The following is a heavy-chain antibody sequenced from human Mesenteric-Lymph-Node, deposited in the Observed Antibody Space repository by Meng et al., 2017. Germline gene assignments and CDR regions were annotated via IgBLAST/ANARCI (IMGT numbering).Heavy chain of an antibody. CDR1: GYSISSGYY. J-gene: IGHJ6*02. Sequence: SETLSLTCAVSGYSISSGYYWGWIRQPAGKGLEWIGRIYTSGSTNYNPSLKSRVTISVDTSKNQFSLKLSSVTAADTAVYYCARESGYSYGPVYYYYGMDVWGQGTTVTVSS. V-gene: IGHV4-61*02. CDR3: ARESGYSYGPVYYYYGMDV. CDR2: IYTSGST. D-gene: IGHD5-18*01.